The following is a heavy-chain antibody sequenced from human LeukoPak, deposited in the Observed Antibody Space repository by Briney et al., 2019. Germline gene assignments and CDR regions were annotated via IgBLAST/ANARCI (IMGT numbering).Heavy chain of an antibody. J-gene: IGHJ4*02. CDR1: GFTFSSYA. V-gene: IGHV3-23*01. CDR3: AKDEGSSWYADFDY. Sequence: GGSLRLSCAASGFTFSSYAMSWVRQAPGKGLEWVSAISGSGGNTYYADSVKGRFTISRDNSKNTLYLQMNSLRAEDTAVYYCAKDEGSSWYADFDYWGQGTLVTVSS. D-gene: IGHD6-13*01. CDR2: ISGSGGNT.